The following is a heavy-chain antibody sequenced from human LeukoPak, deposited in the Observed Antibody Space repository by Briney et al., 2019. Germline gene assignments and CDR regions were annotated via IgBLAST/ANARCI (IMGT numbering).Heavy chain of an antibody. V-gene: IGHV3-53*01. D-gene: IGHD3-22*01. J-gene: IGHJ4*02. CDR1: GFTVSSNY. CDR3: AKGYYYDSSGSPTFDY. CDR2: IYSGGST. Sequence: GGSLRLSCAASGFTVSSNYMNWVRQAPGKGLEWVSVIYSGGSTYYADSVKGRFTISRDNSKNTLYLQMNSLRAEDTAVYYCAKGYYYDSSGSPTFDYWGQGTLVTVSS.